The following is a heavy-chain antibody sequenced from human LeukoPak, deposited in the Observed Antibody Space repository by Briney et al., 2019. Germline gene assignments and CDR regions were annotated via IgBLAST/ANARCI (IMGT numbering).Heavy chain of an antibody. D-gene: IGHD2-2*01. Sequence: GGSLRLSCAVSGFTFSSYAMSWVRQAPGKGLGWVSAISAGSRTSYADSVKGRFTISRDNSKNTRYLQMNSLRAEDTAVYYCAKGGSTSPNGINDYWGQGTLVTVSS. CDR2: ISAGSRT. J-gene: IGHJ4*02. CDR1: GFTFSSYA. V-gene: IGHV3-23*01. CDR3: AKGGSTSPNGINDY.